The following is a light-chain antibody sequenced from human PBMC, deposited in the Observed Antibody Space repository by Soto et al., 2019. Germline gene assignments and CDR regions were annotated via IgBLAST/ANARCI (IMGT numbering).Light chain of an antibody. J-gene: IGLJ2*01. V-gene: IGLV1-40*01. CDR1: SSNIGSYYD. CDR3: PSYASSLSPVV. CDR2: GDN. Sequence: QSVLTQPPSVSGAPGQRVTIPCTGSSSNIGSYYDVHWYQQLPGTVPKLLIYGDNNRPSGVPDRFSGSKSGTSASLAITGLPAEDEPYYYCPSYASSLSPVVFGGGTKLTVL.